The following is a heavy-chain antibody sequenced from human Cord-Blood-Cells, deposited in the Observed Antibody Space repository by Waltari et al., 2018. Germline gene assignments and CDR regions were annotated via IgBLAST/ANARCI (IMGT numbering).Heavy chain of an antibody. CDR3: ASSYPSAGGDFDAFDI. CDR2: SNPNSGGT. J-gene: IGHJ3*02. D-gene: IGHD3-16*02. Sequence: QVQLVQSGAEVKKPGASVKVSCKASGYTFTGYYMHWVRQAPGQGLEWSGGSNPNSGGTNNAKKFQCLVTMTRDTAISTAYMELSRLRSDDTAVYYCASSYPSAGGDFDAFDIWCQGTMVTVSS. V-gene: IGHV1-2*04. CDR1: GYTFTGYY.